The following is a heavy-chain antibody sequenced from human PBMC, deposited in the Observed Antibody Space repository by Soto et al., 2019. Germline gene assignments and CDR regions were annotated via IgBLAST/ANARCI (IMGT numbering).Heavy chain of an antibody. D-gene: IGHD3-10*01. CDR1: GGTFSRHV. J-gene: IGHJ4*02. Sequence: QVQLVQSGAEVKKPGSSVKVSCKASGGTFSRHVFNWVRQAPGQGLEWRGCIMPIIGTANYAQKFEGRVTITADESTSTAYMELSSLRSEDTAVYYCARGLEFTDGNISHLDYWGQGTLVTVS. V-gene: IGHV1-69*01. CDR2: IMPIIGTA. CDR3: ARGLEFTDGNISHLDY.